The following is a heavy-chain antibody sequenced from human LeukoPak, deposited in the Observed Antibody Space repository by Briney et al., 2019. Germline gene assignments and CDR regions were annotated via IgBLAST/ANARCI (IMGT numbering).Heavy chain of an antibody. D-gene: IGHD4-23*01. CDR3: ARGHYGGNRYFDI. CDR2: IHPNSGKT. Sequence: ASVTVSYKASGYTFRNYEINWVRQAPGQGLEWVGWIHPNSGKTGYAQKFQGRVTMTRDTSTETAFMELSSLKFDDTAIFYCARGHYGGNRYFDIWGQGTLVTVSS. J-gene: IGHJ4*02. CDR1: GYTFRNYE. V-gene: IGHV1-8*01.